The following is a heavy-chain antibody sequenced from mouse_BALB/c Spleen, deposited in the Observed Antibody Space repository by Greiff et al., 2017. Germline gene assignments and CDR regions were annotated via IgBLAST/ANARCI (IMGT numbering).Heavy chain of an antibody. J-gene: IGHJ2*01. V-gene: IGHV1-54*01. CDR2: INPGSGGT. CDR1: GYAFTNYL. D-gene: IGHD2-4*01. CDR3: ARGDYGGWGGYFDY. Sequence: VKLMQSGAELVRPGTSVTVSCKASGYAFTNYLIEWVKQRPGQGLEWIGVINPGSGGTNYNEKFKGKATLTADKSSSTAYMQLSSLTSDDSAVYFCARGDYGGWGGYFDYWGQGTTLTVSS.